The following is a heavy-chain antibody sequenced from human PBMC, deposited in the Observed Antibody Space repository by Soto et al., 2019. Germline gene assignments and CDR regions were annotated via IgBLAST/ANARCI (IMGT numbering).Heavy chain of an antibody. J-gene: IGHJ4*02. CDR3: AKDQGSSWYEKDY. Sequence: HPGGSLRLSCAASGSTFSNYAVTWVRQAPGKGLEWVSTISGSGGSTYYADSVKGRFTISRDNSKNTLYLQMNSLRAEDTAVYYCAKDQGSSWYEKDYWGQGTLVTVSS. V-gene: IGHV3-23*01. CDR1: GSTFSNYA. D-gene: IGHD6-13*01. CDR2: ISGSGGST.